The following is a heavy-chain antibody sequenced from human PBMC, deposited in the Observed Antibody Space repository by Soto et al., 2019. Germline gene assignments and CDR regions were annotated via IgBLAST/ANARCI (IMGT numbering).Heavy chain of an antibody. CDR2: ISYDGSNK. CDR1: GFTFSSYA. D-gene: IGHD2-8*01. V-gene: IGHV3-30*18. Sequence: GGSLRLSCAASGFTFSSYAMRWVRQAPGKGLEWVAVISYDGSNKYYADSVKGRFTISRDNSKNTLYLQMNSLRAEDTAVYYCAKSSLMVYEEIDYWGQGTLVTVSS. J-gene: IGHJ4*02. CDR3: AKSSLMVYEEIDY.